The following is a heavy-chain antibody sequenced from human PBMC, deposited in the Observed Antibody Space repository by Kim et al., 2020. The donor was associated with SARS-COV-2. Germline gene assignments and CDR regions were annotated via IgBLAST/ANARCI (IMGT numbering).Heavy chain of an antibody. CDR2: INSNSGGT. J-gene: IGHJ4*02. Sequence: ASVKVSCKASGYTFTGYYIHWVRQAPGQGLEWMGWINSNSGGTNYAQKFRGRVTMTRDTSISTAYMELNRLISDDTAVYYCAREIIATGKTCDYWGQGTLVTVSS. CDR3: AREIIATGKTCDY. CDR1: GYTFTGYY. D-gene: IGHD6-13*01. V-gene: IGHV1-2*02.